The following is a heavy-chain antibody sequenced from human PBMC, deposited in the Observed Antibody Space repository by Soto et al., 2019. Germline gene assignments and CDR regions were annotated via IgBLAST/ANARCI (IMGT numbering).Heavy chain of an antibody. CDR2: ISSSGGST. D-gene: IGHD1-26*01. V-gene: IGHV3-23*01. CDR3: ANGKSIGGSCKYVLDV. CDR1: GFTFSSYA. J-gene: IGHJ6*02. Sequence: EVQLLESGGGLVQPGGSLRLSCAASGFTFSSYAMSWVRQAPGKGLEWVSVISSSGGSTYYADSVKGRFTISRDNSTNQLYEQLTTMRAVDTPVHCCANGKSIGGSCKYVLDVWGQGTTVTVSS.